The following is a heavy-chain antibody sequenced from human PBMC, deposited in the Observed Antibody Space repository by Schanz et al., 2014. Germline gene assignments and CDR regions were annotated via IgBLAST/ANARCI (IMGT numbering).Heavy chain of an antibody. CDR1: GFTFSSYG. CDR3: ARDTSYGMDV. V-gene: IGHV3-33*08. Sequence: QVQLVESGGGVVQPGRSLRLSCAASGFTFSSYGMHWVRQAPGKGLEWVAVIWSDGSGKYYADSVKGRFTISRDNAKISLYLQMNSLRVEDTAVYYCARDTSYGMDVWGQGTTVTVSS. J-gene: IGHJ6*02. CDR2: IWSDGSGK.